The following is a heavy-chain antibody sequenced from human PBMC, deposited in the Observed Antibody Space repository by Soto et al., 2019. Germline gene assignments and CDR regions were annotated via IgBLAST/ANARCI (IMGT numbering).Heavy chain of an antibody. CDR2: IYYSGST. CDR1: GGSISSGGYY. J-gene: IGHJ4*02. Sequence: QVQLQESGPGLVKPSQTLSLTCTVSGGSISSGGYYWSWIRQHPGKGLEWIGYIYYSGSTYYNPSLKSRVPISVDTSKNQFSLKLSSVTAADTAVYYCARIYCSSTSCLIDYWGQGTLVTVSS. CDR3: ARIYCSSTSCLIDY. V-gene: IGHV4-31*03. D-gene: IGHD2-2*01.